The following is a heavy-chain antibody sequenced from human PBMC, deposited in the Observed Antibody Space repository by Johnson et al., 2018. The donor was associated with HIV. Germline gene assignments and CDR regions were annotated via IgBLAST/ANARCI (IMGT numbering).Heavy chain of an antibody. V-gene: IGHV3-7*02. Sequence: EVQLLESGGGLVQPGGSLRLSCADSGFTFSSYWMTWVRQAPGKGLEWVANIKEDGSEKYHVDSVKGRFTISRDNAKQSLYQQMNSLRAEDTAVYYCARHNGNDLAFDIWGQGTMVTVSS. CDR3: ARHNGNDLAFDI. J-gene: IGHJ3*02. CDR2: IKEDGSEK. D-gene: IGHD1-20*01. CDR1: GFTFSSYW.